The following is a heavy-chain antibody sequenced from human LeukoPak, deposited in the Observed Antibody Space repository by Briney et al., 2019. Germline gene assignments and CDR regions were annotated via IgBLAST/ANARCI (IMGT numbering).Heavy chain of an antibody. CDR3: ARGQFGNYRIDY. CDR2: ISSSSRTI. Sequence: GGSLRLSCAASGFTFSSYSMNWVRQAPGKGLEWVSYISSSSRTIYYADSVKGRFTISRDNAKNSLYLQMNSLRDEDTAVYYCARGQFGNYRIDYWGQGTLVTVSS. J-gene: IGHJ4*02. CDR1: GFTFSSYS. D-gene: IGHD1-7*01. V-gene: IGHV3-48*02.